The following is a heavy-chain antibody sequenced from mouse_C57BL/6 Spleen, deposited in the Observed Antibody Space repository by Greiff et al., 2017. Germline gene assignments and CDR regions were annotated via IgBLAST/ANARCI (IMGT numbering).Heavy chain of an antibody. J-gene: IGHJ3*01. CDR2: IYPGSGST. CDR3: ARSGYDYDVAY. CDR1: GYTFTSYW. D-gene: IGHD2-4*01. V-gene: IGHV1-55*01. Sequence: QVQLKESGAELVRPGASVKMSCKASGYTFTSYWITWVKQRPGQGLEWIGDIYPGSGSTNYNEKFKSKATLTVDTSSSTAYMQLSSLTSEDSAVYYCARSGYDYDVAYWGQGTLVTVSA.